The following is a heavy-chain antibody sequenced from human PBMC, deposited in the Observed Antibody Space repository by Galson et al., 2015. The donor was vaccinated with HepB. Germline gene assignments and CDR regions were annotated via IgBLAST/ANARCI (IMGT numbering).Heavy chain of an antibody. Sequence: SLRLSCAASGFTFSSSWMHWVRQAPGKGLVWISRINFDGSGTSYADSVRGRFTISRDNAESTLYLQMNSLRAEDTAVYYCARDYNFYFDYWGQGTLVTVSS. CDR2: INFDGSGT. D-gene: IGHD3-3*01. CDR1: GFTFSSSW. J-gene: IGHJ4*02. CDR3: ARDYNFYFDY. V-gene: IGHV3-74*01.